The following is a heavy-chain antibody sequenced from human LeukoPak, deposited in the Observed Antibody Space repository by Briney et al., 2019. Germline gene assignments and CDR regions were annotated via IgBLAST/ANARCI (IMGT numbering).Heavy chain of an antibody. J-gene: IGHJ4*02. CDR2: INHSGST. CDR1: GGSFSGYY. Sequence: SETLSLTCAVYGGSFSGYYWSWIRQPPGKGLEWIGEINHSGSTNYNPSLKSRVTISVDTSKNQFSLKLSSVTAADTAVYYCARVYSHGRRYYFDYWGQGTLVTVSS. D-gene: IGHD5-18*01. V-gene: IGHV4-34*01. CDR3: ARVYSHGRRYYFDY.